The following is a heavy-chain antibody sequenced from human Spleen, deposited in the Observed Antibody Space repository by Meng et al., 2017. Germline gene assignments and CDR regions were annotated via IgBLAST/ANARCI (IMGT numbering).Heavy chain of an antibody. V-gene: IGHV1-18*04. D-gene: IGHD3-22*01. CDR1: GYTFTSYY. Sequence: ASVKVSCKASGYTFTSYYMHWVRQAPGQGLEWMGWISAYNGNTNYAQKLQGRVTMTTDTSTSTAYMELRSLRSDDTAVYYCARDLPDPDDSSGYYSNFDYWGQGTLVTVSS. CDR3: ARDLPDPDDSSGYYSNFDY. J-gene: IGHJ4*02. CDR2: ISAYNGNT.